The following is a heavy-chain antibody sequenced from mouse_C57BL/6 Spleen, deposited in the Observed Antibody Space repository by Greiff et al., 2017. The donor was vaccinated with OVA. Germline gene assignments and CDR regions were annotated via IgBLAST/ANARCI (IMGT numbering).Heavy chain of an antibody. Sequence: DVKLQESGPGMVKPSPSVSLTCTVTGYSITSGYDWQWIRHFAGNKLEWGGYIRYSGSTNYNPSLKSRISITPDTSKNHVFLKLNTVTTEDTATYYCARGELGRAWFAYWGQGTLVTVSA. CDR2: IRYSGST. CDR3: ARGELGRAWFAY. J-gene: IGHJ3*01. V-gene: IGHV3-1*01. D-gene: IGHD4-1*01. CDR1: GYSITSGYD.